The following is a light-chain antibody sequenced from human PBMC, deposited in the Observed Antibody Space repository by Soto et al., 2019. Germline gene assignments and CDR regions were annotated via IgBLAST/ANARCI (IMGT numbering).Light chain of an antibody. CDR3: KT. Sequence: DIQMTQSPSTLSASVGDRVTITCRASQSISSWLAWYQQKPGKAPKLLIYKASSLESGVPSRFSGSGSGTEFTLTISSLQPDDFATYYQKTFGQGTKVEIK. J-gene: IGKJ1*01. CDR2: KAS. CDR1: QSISSW. V-gene: IGKV1-5*03.